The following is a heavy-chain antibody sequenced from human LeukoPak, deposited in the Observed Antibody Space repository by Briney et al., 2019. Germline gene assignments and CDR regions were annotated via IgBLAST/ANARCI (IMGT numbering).Heavy chain of an antibody. D-gene: IGHD3-10*01. CDR3: ATAHRDYYGSGSYYS. Sequence: VASVKVSCKVSGYTLTELSMHWVRQAPGKGLEWMGGFDPEDGETIYVQKFQGRVTMTEDTSTDTAYMELSSLRSEDTAVYYCATAHRDYYGSGSYYSWGQGILVTVSS. CDR2: FDPEDGET. CDR1: GYTLTELS. J-gene: IGHJ4*02. V-gene: IGHV1-24*01.